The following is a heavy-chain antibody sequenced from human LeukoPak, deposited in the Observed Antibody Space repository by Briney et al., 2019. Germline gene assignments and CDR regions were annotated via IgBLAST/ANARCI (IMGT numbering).Heavy chain of an antibody. J-gene: IGHJ4*02. CDR2: IRYDGSKK. CDR1: GFSFSSFG. V-gene: IGHV3-30*02. CDR3: AKWRRGGWSLDY. Sequence: GGSLRLSCAASGFSFSSFGMHWVRQAPGKGLDWVAFIRYDGSKKYYADSVKGRFTISRDNFKNTLYLQMNSLRAEDTAVYYCAKWRRGGWSLDYWGQGTLVTVSS. D-gene: IGHD6-19*01.